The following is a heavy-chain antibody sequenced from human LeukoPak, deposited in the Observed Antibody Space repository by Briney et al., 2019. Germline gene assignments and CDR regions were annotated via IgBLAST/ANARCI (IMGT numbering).Heavy chain of an antibody. CDR2: IYPGDSDT. CDR3: AREGEYSGYDFHY. Sequence: GESLKISCKGSGYSFTSYWIGWVRQMPGKGLEWMGIIYPGDSDTRFSPSFQGQVTISADKSISTAYLQWSSLKASDTAMYYCAREGEYSGYDFHYWGQGTLVTVSS. V-gene: IGHV5-51*01. D-gene: IGHD5-12*01. CDR1: GYSFTSYW. J-gene: IGHJ4*02.